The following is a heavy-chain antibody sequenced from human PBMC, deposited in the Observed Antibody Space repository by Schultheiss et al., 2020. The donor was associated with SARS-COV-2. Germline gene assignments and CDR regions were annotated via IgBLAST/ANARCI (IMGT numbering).Heavy chain of an antibody. CDR3: AKDREVVPAAILHFQH. Sequence: GESLKISCAASGFTFSDYYMSWIRQAPGKGLEWVSYISSSGSTIYYADSVKGRFTISRDNAKNSLYLQMNSLRAEDTAVYYCAKDREVVPAAILHFQHWGQGTLVTVSS. D-gene: IGHD2-2*02. V-gene: IGHV3-11*01. J-gene: IGHJ1*01. CDR2: ISSSGSTI. CDR1: GFTFSDYY.